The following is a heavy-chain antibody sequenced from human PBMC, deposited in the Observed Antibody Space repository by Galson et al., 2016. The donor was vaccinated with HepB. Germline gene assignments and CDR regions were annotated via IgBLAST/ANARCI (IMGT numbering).Heavy chain of an antibody. CDR1: GFNFSDSG. D-gene: IGHD6-19*01. CDR2: IRSKPNGYAT. V-gene: IGHV3-73*01. J-gene: IGHJ4*02. CDR3: APHSITVAGYFAY. Sequence: SLRLSCAGSGFNFSDSGIHWVRQSSGKGLEWVGRIRSKPNGYATVYAVSVKGRFTVSRDNSKNTLYLQMNSLRADDTAVYYCAPHSITVAGYFAYWGQGTLVTVSS.